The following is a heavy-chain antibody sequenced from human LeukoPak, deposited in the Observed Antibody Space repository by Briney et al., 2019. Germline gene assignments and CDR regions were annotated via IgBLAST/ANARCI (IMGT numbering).Heavy chain of an antibody. V-gene: IGHV1-18*04. D-gene: IGHD6-13*01. CDR2: ISAYNGNT. Sequence: ASVKVSCKASGYTFTSYGISWVRQAPGQGLEWMGWISAYNGNTNYAQKLQGRVTMTTDTSTSTAYMELRSLRSDDTAVYYCARAESSSWYFWFDPCGRGTLVTVSS. CDR1: GYTFTSYG. J-gene: IGHJ5*02. CDR3: ARAESSSWYFWFDP.